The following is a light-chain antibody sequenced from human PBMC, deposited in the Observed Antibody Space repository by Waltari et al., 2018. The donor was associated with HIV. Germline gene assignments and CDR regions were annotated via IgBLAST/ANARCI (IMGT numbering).Light chain of an antibody. CDR2: EAS. V-gene: IGKV1-33*01. CDR3: QQSXNLWT. J-gene: IGKJ1*01. Sequence: IQMTQSPSXLSSYVGXTFTMTXXAXXDIDKHLNWYQQKPGNAPKVLISEASTLEXGVPSRFSGAGSGRDFSLTVNGLQPEDVGTYYCQQSXNLWTFGQGTXVXXK. CDR1: XDIDKH.